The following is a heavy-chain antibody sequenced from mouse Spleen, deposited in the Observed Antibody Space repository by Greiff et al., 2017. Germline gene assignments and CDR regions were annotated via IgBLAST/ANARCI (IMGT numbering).Heavy chain of an antibody. CDR2: IDPENGDT. CDR3: THYDYDEEVFDY. D-gene: IGHD2-4*01. Sequence: EVQLQQSGAELVRPGASVKLSCTASGFNIKDDYMHWVKQRPEQGLEWIGWIDPENGDTEYASKFQGKATITADTSSNTAYLQLSSLTSEDTAVYYCTHYDYDEEVFDYWGQGTTLTVSS. J-gene: IGHJ2*01. CDR1: GFNIKDDY. V-gene: IGHV14-4*01.